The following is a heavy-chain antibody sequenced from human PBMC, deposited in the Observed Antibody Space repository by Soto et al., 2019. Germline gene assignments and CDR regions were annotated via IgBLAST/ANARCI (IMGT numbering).Heavy chain of an antibody. J-gene: IGHJ4*02. Sequence: ETLSLTCTVSGGSISSSSFHWGWIRQPPGKGLEWIGSIYYSGSTYYSPSLKSRVTISVDTSKNQFSLKLSSVTAADTAVYYCAREDKSYGYDSWGQGTLVTVSS. D-gene: IGHD5-18*01. V-gene: IGHV4-39*07. CDR3: AREDKSYGYDS. CDR2: IYYSGST. CDR1: GGSISSSSFH.